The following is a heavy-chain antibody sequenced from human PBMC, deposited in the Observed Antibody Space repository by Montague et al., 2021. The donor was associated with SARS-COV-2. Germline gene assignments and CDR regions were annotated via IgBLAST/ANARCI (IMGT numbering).Heavy chain of an antibody. CDR2: IYYSGST. J-gene: IGHJ5*01. V-gene: IGHV4-39*01. D-gene: IGHD6-13*01. Sequence: SETLSLTCTVSGGSISSSSYYWGWIRQPPGKGLEWIGSIYYSGSTYYNPSLKSRVTISVDTSKNQFSLKLSSVTAADTAVYYCARKEMKYISIWSTGENWFDPWGQGTLVTVSS. CDR1: GGSISSSSYY. CDR3: ARKEMKYISIWSTGENWFDP.